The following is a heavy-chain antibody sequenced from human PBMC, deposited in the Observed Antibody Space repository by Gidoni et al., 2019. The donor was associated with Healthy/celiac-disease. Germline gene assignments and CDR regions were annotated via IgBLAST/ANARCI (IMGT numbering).Heavy chain of an antibody. Sequence: QLQLQESGPGLVQTSETLSLTCTVSGDSISSSSYYWGWLRQPPGKGLEWSGSIYYSGSTYYNPSLKSRVTISVDTSKNQFSLKLSSVTAADTAVYYCARRVSRDGYNPFDYWGQGTLVTVSS. D-gene: IGHD5-12*01. V-gene: IGHV4-39*01. CDR3: ARRVSRDGYNPFDY. CDR1: GDSISSSSYY. J-gene: IGHJ4*02. CDR2: IYYSGST.